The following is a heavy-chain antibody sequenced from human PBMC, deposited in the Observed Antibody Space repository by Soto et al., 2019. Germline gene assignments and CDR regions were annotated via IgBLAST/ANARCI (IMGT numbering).Heavy chain of an antibody. D-gene: IGHD6-13*01. CDR2: ISTTSTYT. J-gene: IGHJ6*02. Sequence: GGSLRLSCAASGFTFDYYNFNWVRQAPGKGLEWVSSISTTSTYTYFADSVKGRFTISRDNANNSLYLQMNSLRAEDTAVYYCAREAAGNYYYYGMDVWGQGTTVTV. CDR3: AREAAGNYYYYGMDV. CDR1: GFTFDYYN. V-gene: IGHV3-21*01.